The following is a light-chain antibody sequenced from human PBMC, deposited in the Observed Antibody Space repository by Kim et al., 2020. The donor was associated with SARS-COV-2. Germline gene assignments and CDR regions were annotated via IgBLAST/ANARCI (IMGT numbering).Light chain of an antibody. CDR3: QQYGSSPYT. CDR1: QSVSSSY. J-gene: IGKJ2*01. V-gene: IGKV3-20*01. Sequence: LSPGERATLSCRDSQSVSSSYLAWYQHKPGQAPSLLIYGASSRATGIPDRFSGSGSGTDFTLTISRLEPEDFAVYYCQQYGSSPYTFGQGTKLEI. CDR2: GAS.